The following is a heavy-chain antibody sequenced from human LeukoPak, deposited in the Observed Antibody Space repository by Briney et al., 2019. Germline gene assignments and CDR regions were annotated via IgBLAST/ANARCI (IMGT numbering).Heavy chain of an antibody. V-gene: IGHV3-21*01. J-gene: IGHJ5*02. CDR1: GFTFSSYS. CDR2: ISSSSSYI. CDR3: ARDHPIVVVPATGDNWFDP. D-gene: IGHD2-2*01. Sequence: GGSLRLSRAASGFTFSSYSMNWVRQAPGKGLEWVSSISSSSSYIYYADSVKGRFTISRDNAKNSLYLQMNGLRAEDTAVYYCARDHPIVVVPATGDNWFDPWGQGTLVTVSS.